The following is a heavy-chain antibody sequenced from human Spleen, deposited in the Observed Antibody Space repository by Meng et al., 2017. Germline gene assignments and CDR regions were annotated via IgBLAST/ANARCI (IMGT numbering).Heavy chain of an antibody. CDR1: GGSFSSNT. V-gene: IGHV1-2*06. J-gene: IGHJ5*02. D-gene: IGHD5-18*01. CDR3: ASSGYSYGRGFDP. Sequence: ASVKVSCKASGGSFSSNTINWVRQAPGQGLEWMGRINPKSGDTHYAQKFQARVTMTGDTSISTAYMELSGLRSDDTAVYYCASSGYSYGRGFDPWGQGTLVTVSS. CDR2: INPKSGDT.